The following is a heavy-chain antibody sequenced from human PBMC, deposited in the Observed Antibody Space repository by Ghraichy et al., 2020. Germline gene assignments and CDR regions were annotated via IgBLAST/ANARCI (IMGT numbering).Heavy chain of an antibody. J-gene: IGHJ4*02. V-gene: IGHV3-48*03. CDR3: ARDQGDGYCSTDTCYGVDY. Sequence: GGSLRLSCVASGFSFSSYEMNWVRQAPGKGLEWVAYISGSSGTRFYADSVKGRFTISRDTAKSSLYLQMNSLTLEDTAIYYCARDQGDGYCSTDTCYGVDYWGLGTLVTVSS. CDR1: GFSFSSYE. CDR2: ISGSSGTR. D-gene: IGHD2-2*01.